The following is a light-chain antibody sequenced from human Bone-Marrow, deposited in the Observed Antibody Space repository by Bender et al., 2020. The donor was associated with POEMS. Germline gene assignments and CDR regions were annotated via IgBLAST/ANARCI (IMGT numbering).Light chain of an antibody. CDR3: QVWDNAVDAQVV. V-gene: IGLV3-21*02. CDR2: DDS. CDR1: NIGIRS. J-gene: IGLJ2*01. Sequence: VVTQPPSVSVAPGQTASITCVGNNIGIRSVHWYRHKPGQAPVLVVYDDSARPSGIPERFSGSNSGNTATLTISRVEAEDEADYYCQVWDNAVDAQVVFGGGTKVTAL.